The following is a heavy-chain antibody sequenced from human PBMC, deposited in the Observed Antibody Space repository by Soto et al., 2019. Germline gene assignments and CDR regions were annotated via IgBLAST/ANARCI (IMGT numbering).Heavy chain of an antibody. Sequence: PGGSLRLSCAASGFTFSSYWMSWVRQAPGKGLEWVANIKQDGSEKYYVDSVKGRFTISRDNAKNSLYLQMNSLRAEDTAVYYCARVGYCSSTSCYYYYYYGMDVWGQGTTVTVSS. CDR2: IKQDGSEK. J-gene: IGHJ6*02. D-gene: IGHD2-2*03. CDR1: GFTFSSYW. CDR3: ARVGYCSSTSCYYYYYYGMDV. V-gene: IGHV3-7*01.